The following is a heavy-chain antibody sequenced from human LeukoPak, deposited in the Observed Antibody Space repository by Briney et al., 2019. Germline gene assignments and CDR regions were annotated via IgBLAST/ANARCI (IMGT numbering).Heavy chain of an antibody. CDR3: ARGRYGSGPADY. J-gene: IGHJ4*02. CDR2: INPNSGST. D-gene: IGHD3-10*01. Sequence: ASVKVSCKASGYTFTGYYMHWVRQAPGQGLEWMGRINPNSGSTNYAQKFQGRVTMTRDTSISTAYMELSRLRSDDTAVYYCARGRYGSGPADYWGQGTLVTVSS. CDR1: GYTFTGYY. V-gene: IGHV1-2*06.